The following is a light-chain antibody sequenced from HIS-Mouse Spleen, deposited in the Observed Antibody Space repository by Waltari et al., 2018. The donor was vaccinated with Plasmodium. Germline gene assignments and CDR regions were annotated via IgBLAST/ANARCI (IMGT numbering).Light chain of an antibody. V-gene: IGLV3-10*01. CDR2: EAS. CDR1: ALPKKY. CDR3: DSTDSSGNHRV. Sequence: SYELTQPPSVSVSPGQTARITCSGDALPKKYAYWYQQKSGQAPVLVMYEASKRPSGSLRGFPGSGSGTMATLTISGAQVEDEADYYCDSTDSSGNHRVFGGGTKLTVL. J-gene: IGLJ3*02.